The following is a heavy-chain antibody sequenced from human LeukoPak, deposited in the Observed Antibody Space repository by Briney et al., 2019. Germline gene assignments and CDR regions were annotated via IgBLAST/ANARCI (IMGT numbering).Heavy chain of an antibody. J-gene: IGHJ4*02. CDR3: ASAGYSYGAFFD. D-gene: IGHD5-18*01. Sequence: PGGSLRLSCAASGFTFSSYGMIWVRQAPGKGLEWVSAISGSGNRTFYADSVKGRFAISRDNSKNTVYLQMSSLRAGDTAVYYCASAGYSYGAFFDWGQGTLVTVSS. V-gene: IGHV3-23*01. CDR2: ISGSGNRT. CDR1: GFTFSSYG.